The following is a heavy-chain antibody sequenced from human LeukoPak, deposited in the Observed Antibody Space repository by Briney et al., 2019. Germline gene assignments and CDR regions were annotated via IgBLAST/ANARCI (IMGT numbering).Heavy chain of an antibody. D-gene: IGHD5-18*01. CDR3: ARDTAMVTLVSWFDY. CDR1: GYTLTSYA. Sequence: ASVKVSCKASGYTLTSYAMHWVRQAPGQRLEWMGWINAGNGNTKYSQKFQGRVTITRDTSASTAYMELSSLRSEDTAVYYCARDTAMVTLVSWFDYWGQGTLVTVSS. J-gene: IGHJ4*02. V-gene: IGHV1-3*01. CDR2: INAGNGNT.